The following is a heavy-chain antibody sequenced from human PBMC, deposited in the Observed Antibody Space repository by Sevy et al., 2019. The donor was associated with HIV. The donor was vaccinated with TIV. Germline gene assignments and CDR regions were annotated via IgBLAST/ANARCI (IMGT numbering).Heavy chain of an antibody. Sequence: SETLSLTCAVSGYSISSGYLWAWIRQPPGRGLEWIGRIYHSGSTYYNSSLTSRVTISVDTSKNQFSLKLSSLTAADTAVYYCARLAVPRISSSGTYYNHGWFDVWGQGILVTVSS. V-gene: IGHV4-38-2*01. CDR2: IYHSGST. CDR1: GYSISSGYL. J-gene: IGHJ5*02. CDR3: ARLAVPRISSSGTYYNHGWFDV. D-gene: IGHD3-10*01.